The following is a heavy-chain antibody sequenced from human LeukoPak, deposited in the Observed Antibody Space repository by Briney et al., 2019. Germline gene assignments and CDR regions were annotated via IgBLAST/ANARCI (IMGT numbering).Heavy chain of an antibody. D-gene: IGHD6-19*01. J-gene: IGHJ4*02. CDR2: IYYSGST. CDR1: GGSISSYY. V-gene: IGHV4-59*08. CDR3: ARASVAGTAVSFDY. Sequence: SETLSLTCPVSGGSISSYYWSWIRQPPGKGLEWIGYIYYSGSTNYNPSLKSRVTISVDTSKNQFSLKLSSVTAADTAVYYCARASVAGTAVSFDYWGQGTLVTVSS.